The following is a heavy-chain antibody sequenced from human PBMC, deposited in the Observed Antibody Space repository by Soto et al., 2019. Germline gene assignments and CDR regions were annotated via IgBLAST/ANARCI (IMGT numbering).Heavy chain of an antibody. V-gene: IGHV3-15*01. J-gene: IGHJ3*02. D-gene: IGHD3-10*01. CDR2: IKSKTDGGTT. CDR3: PTGALWFGGKHAFDI. CDR1: GFTFSNAW. Sequence: EVQLVESGGGLVKPGGSLRLSCAASGFTFSNAWMSWVRQAPGKGLEWVGRIKSKTDGGTTDYAAPVKGRFTISRDDSKNTLYLQMKSLKTEDTAVYYCPTGALWFGGKHAFDIWGQGTMVTVSS.